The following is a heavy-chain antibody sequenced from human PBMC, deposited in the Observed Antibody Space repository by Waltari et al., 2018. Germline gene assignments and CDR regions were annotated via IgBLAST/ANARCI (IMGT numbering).Heavy chain of an antibody. D-gene: IGHD3-22*01. CDR2: ISAYNGNT. CDR1: GYTFTSYG. CDR3: AREVYYYDSSGYPQGGFFDY. J-gene: IGHJ4*02. Sequence: QVQLVQSGAEVKKPGASVKVSCKASGYTFTSYGISWVRQAPGQRLEWMGWISAYNGNTNYAQKLQGRVTMTTDTSTSTAYMELRSLRSDDTAVYYCAREVYYYDSSGYPQGGFFDYWGQGTLVTVSS. V-gene: IGHV1-18*04.